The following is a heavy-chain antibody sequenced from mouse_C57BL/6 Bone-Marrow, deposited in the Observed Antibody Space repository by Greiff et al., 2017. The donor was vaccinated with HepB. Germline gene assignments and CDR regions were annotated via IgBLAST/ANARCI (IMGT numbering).Heavy chain of an antibody. V-gene: IGHV1-64*01. Sequence: VQLQQPGAELVKPGASVKLSCKASGYTFTSYWMHWVKQRPGQGLEWIGMIHPNSGSTNYNEKFKSKATLTVDKSSSTAYMQLSSLTSEDSAVYYCARDGDYYGSSFHYYAMDYWGQGTSVTVSS. J-gene: IGHJ4*01. D-gene: IGHD1-1*01. CDR2: IHPNSGST. CDR3: ARDGDYYGSSFHYYAMDY. CDR1: GYTFTSYW.